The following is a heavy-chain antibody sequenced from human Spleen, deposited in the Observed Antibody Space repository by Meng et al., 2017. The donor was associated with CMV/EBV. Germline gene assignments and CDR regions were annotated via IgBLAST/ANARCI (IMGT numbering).Heavy chain of an antibody. Sequence: SETLSLTCTGSGGSISSYYWSWIRQPPGKGLEWIGYIYYSGSTNYNPSLKSRVTISVDTSKNQFSRKLSSVTAADTAVYYCARGDGAAAGPVASYYYYGMDVWGQGTTVTVSS. CDR1: GGSISSYY. J-gene: IGHJ6*02. D-gene: IGHD6-13*01. V-gene: IGHV4-59*01. CDR2: IYYSGST. CDR3: ARGDGAAAGPVASYYYYGMDV.